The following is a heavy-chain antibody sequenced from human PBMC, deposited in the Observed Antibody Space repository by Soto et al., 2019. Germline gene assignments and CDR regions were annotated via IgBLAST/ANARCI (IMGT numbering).Heavy chain of an antibody. D-gene: IGHD1-7*01. V-gene: IGHV3-33*01. CDR3: ATELRTPPPNFPNDAFDI. J-gene: IGHJ3*02. CDR1: GFTFSSYG. CDR2: IWYDGSNK. Sequence: GGSLRLSCAASGFTFSSYGMHWVRQAPGKGLEWVAVIWYDGSNKYYADSVKGRFTISRDNSKNTLYLQMNSLRAEDTAVYYCATELRTPPPNFPNDAFDIWGQGTMVTVSS.